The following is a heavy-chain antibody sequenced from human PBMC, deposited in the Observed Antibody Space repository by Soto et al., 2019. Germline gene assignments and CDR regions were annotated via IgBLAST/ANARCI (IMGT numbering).Heavy chain of an antibody. V-gene: IGHV4-59*08. CDR1: GGSISSYD. CDR3: ARHYSDSNGYYYSFDY. Sequence: PSETLSLTCSVSGGSISSYDWSWIRQPPGKGLEWIGYIYYSGSTNYNPSLKSRVTISVDTSKNQFSLKLSSVTAADTAVYYCARHYSDSNGYYYSFDYWGQGTLVTVSS. D-gene: IGHD3-22*01. CDR2: IYYSGST. J-gene: IGHJ4*02.